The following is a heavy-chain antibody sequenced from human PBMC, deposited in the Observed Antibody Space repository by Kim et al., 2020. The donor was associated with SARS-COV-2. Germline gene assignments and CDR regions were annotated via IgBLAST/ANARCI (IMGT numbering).Heavy chain of an antibody. J-gene: IGHJ4*02. D-gene: IGHD2-15*01. V-gene: IGHV3-30*18. CDR2: ISYDGSNK. Sequence: GGSLRLSCAASGFTFSSYGMHWVRQAPGKGLEWVAVISYDGSNKYYADSVKGRFTISRDNSKNTLYLQMNSLRAEDTAVYYCAKGGGGWAHYYFDYWGQGTLVTVSS. CDR3: AKGGGGWAHYYFDY. CDR1: GFTFSSYG.